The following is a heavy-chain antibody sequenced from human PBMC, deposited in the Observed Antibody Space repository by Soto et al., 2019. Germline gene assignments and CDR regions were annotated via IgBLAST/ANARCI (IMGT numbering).Heavy chain of an antibody. CDR3: ARGLTLDCWSYGMDV. CDR2: IYSGGST. CDR1: GFTVSSNY. D-gene: IGHD3-3*01. V-gene: IGHV3-53*01. Sequence: EVQLVEAGGGLIQPGGSLRLSCAASGFTVSSNYMSWVRQDPGKGLEWVSVIYSGGSTYYADSVKGRFTISRDNSKNTLYLQMNNMIDEDTAVYYCARGLTLDCWSYGMDVWGQGTTVTVSS. J-gene: IGHJ6*02.